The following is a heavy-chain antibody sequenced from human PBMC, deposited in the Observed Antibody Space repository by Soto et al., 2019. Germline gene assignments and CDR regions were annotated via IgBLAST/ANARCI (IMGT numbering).Heavy chain of an antibody. CDR1: GYIFANDL. Sequence: LKISCKGSGYIFANDLIAWVRQMPGKGLEWMGMIFPGDSDTRYSPSFQGQVTISADKSINTAYLQWSSLKASDTAIYYCARRFAAHPYFDYWGQGALVTVSS. CDR3: ARRFAAHPYFDY. J-gene: IGHJ4*02. D-gene: IGHD6-6*01. CDR2: IFPGDSDT. V-gene: IGHV5-51*01.